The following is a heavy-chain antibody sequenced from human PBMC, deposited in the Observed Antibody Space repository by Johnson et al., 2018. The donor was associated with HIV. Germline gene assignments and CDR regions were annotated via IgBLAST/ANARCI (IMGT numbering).Heavy chain of an antibody. Sequence: VRLVESGGGLVQPGGSLRLSCAASGFTFRSYAMHWVRQAPGKGLEYVSAISSNGGRTYYANSVKGRFTISRDNSKNTLYLQMNNLRAEDTAIYYCAKDQSTEVGPTFADAFDIWGQGTMVTVSS. J-gene: IGHJ3*02. CDR2: ISSNGGRT. CDR1: GFTFRSYA. V-gene: IGHV3-64*01. CDR3: AKDQSTEVGPTFADAFDI. D-gene: IGHD1-26*01.